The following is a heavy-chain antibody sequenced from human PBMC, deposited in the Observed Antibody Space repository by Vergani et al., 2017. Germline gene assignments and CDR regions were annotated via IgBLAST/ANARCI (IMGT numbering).Heavy chain of an antibody. D-gene: IGHD3-10*01. CDR1: EINFSYYW. CDR2: IRYDGSNK. J-gene: IGHJ4*02. CDR3: AKNSGSGAPDY. V-gene: IGHV3-30*02. Sequence: MDLVESGGGLVEPGGSLRLSCVVSEINFSYYWMTWIRQAPGKGLEWVAFIRYDGSNKYYGDSVKGRFTISRDNSKNTVYLQMNSLRTEDTALYYCAKNSGSGAPDYWGQGTLVTVSS.